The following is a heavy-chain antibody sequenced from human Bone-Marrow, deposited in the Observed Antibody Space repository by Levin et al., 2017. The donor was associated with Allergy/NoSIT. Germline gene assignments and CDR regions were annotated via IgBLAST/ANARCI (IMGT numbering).Heavy chain of an antibody. D-gene: IGHD3-16*01. CDR2: INTSGNKT. V-gene: IGHV3-23*01. CDR3: AKTMSGAWPLGD. J-gene: IGHJ4*02. CDR1: GFTFSNYV. Sequence: GESLKISCAASGFTFSNYVMAWVRQGPGKGLEWVSGINTSGNKTFYADSVQGRFTVSRDNSKNALFLHMVSLRAEDTAVYFCAKTMSGAWPLGDWGRGTLVTVSS.